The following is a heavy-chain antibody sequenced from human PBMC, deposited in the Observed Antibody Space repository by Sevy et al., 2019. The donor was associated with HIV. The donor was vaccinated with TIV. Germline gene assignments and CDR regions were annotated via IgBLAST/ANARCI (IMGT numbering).Heavy chain of an antibody. CDR2: IHSGGST. CDR3: ARAGNGGGQFQTPYYFDY. Sequence: VGSLRLSCAASGFTVSSNYMSWVHQAPGKALEWVSVIHSGGSTYYADSVKGRFTISRDNSKNTLYLQMNRLRAEDTAVYYCARAGNGGGQFQTPYYFDYWGQGTLVTVSS. D-gene: IGHD1-1*01. CDR1: GFTVSSNY. V-gene: IGHV3-53*01. J-gene: IGHJ4*02.